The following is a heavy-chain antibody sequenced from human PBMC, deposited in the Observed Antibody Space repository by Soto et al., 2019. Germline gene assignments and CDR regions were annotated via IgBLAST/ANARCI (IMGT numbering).Heavy chain of an antibody. CDR1: GFTFSSCW. D-gene: IGHD1-26*01. J-gene: IGHJ2*01. Sequence: EVQLVESGGGLVQPGGSLRRSCAASGFTFSSCWMHWVRQAPGKGLVWVSRINSDGSSTSYADSVKGRFTISRDNAKNTLYLQMNSLRAEDTAVYYCARGGSLNWYFDLWGRGTLVTVSS. V-gene: IGHV3-74*01. CDR2: INSDGSST. CDR3: ARGGSLNWYFDL.